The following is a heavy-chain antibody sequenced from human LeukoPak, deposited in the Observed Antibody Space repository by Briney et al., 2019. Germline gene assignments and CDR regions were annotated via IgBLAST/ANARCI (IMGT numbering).Heavy chain of an antibody. J-gene: IGHJ4*02. CDR3: ARVGIAAAGMTIDY. D-gene: IGHD6-13*01. CDR1: GYTFTSYD. Sequence: GASVKVSCKASGYTFTSYDINWVRQATGQGLEWMGWMNPNSGNTGYAQKFQGRVTMPRNTSISTAYMELSSLRSEDTAVYYCARVGIAAAGMTIDYWGQGTLVTVSS. CDR2: MNPNSGNT. V-gene: IGHV1-8*01.